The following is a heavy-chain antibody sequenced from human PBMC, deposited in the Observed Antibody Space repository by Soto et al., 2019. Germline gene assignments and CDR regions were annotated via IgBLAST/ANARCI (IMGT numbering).Heavy chain of an antibody. CDR2: VYYSGST. CDR1: GGSVNSASYF. Sequence: QVQLQESGPGLVKPSETLSLTCTVSGGSVNSASYFWSWIRQSPGKTLEWIGYVYYSGSTKYSPSLESRVTISVDTSKNQFSLKLTSVTAADTAVYYCARERFDSIGYDDALDIWGQGTKVSVSS. CDR3: ARERFDSIGYDDALDI. V-gene: IGHV4-61*01. D-gene: IGHD3-22*01. J-gene: IGHJ3*02.